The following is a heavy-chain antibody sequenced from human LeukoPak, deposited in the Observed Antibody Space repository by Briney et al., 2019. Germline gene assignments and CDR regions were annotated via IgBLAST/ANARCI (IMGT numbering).Heavy chain of an antibody. CDR1: GFTFSDYY. D-gene: IGHD6-13*01. CDR3: ASNPYSSSWGRYYYGMDV. V-gene: IGHV3-11*01. Sequence: PGGSLRLSCAASGFTFSDYYMSWIRQAPGKGLEWVSYISSSGSTIYYADSVKGRLTISRDNAKNSLYLQMNSLRAEDTAVYYCASNPYSSSWGRYYYGMDVWGQGTTVTVSS. J-gene: IGHJ6*02. CDR2: ISSSGSTI.